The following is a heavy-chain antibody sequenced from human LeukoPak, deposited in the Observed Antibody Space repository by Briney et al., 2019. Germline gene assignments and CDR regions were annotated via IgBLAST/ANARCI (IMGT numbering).Heavy chain of an antibody. CDR2: ISGSGGST. CDR3: AKGVRADLDAFDI. Sequence: GGSLRLSCAASGFTFSSYGMSWVRQAPGKGLEWISAISGSGGSTYYADSVKGRFTISRDNSKNTLYLQMNSLRAEDTAVYYCAKGVRADLDAFDIWGQGTMVTVSS. CDR1: GFTFSSYG. D-gene: IGHD3-10*01. V-gene: IGHV3-23*01. J-gene: IGHJ3*02.